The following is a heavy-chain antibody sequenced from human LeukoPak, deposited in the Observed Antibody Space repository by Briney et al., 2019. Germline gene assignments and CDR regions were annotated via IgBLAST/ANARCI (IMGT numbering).Heavy chain of an antibody. Sequence: PGGSLRLSCAASGFTFSSYAMHWVRQAPGKGLEWVAVISYDGSNKYYADSVKGRFTISRDNSKNTLYLQMNSLRAEDTAVYYCARVFRRYYYDSGLDYWGQGTLVTVSS. CDR2: ISYDGSNK. J-gene: IGHJ4*02. V-gene: IGHV3-30-3*01. D-gene: IGHD3-22*01. CDR1: GFTFSSYA. CDR3: ARVFRRYYYDSGLDY.